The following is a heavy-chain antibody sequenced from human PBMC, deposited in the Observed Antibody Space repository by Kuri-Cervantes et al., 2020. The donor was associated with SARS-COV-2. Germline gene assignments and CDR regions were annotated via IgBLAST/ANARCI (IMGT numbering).Heavy chain of an antibody. J-gene: IGHJ4*02. Sequence: LRLSCAVSGGSISSGGYSWSWIRQPPGKGLEWIGYIYHSGSTYYNPSLKSRVTISVDRSKNQFSLKLSSVTAADTAVYYCARVKRITIFGVSTNKAYYLDYWGQGTLVTVSS. CDR1: GGSISSGGYS. D-gene: IGHD3-3*01. CDR3: ARVKRITIFGVSTNKAYYLDY. CDR2: IYHSGST. V-gene: IGHV4-30-2*01.